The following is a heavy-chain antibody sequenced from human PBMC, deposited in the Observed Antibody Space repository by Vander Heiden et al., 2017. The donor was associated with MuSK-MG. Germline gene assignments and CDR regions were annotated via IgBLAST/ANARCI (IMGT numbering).Heavy chain of an antibody. Sequence: QVQLVQSGAEVKKPGASVRVSCKASGYTFTGYYMHWVRQAPGQGLEWMGWINPNSGGTNYAQKFQGRVTMTRDTSISTAYMELSRLRSDDTAVYYCARDRTKSNYYGSVGGYWGQGTLVTVSP. CDR1: GYTFTGYY. J-gene: IGHJ4*02. V-gene: IGHV1-2*02. CDR2: INPNSGGT. D-gene: IGHD3-10*01. CDR3: ARDRTKSNYYGSVGGY.